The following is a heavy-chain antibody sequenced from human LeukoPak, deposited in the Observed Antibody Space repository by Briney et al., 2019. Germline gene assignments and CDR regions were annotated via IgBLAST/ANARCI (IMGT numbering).Heavy chain of an antibody. CDR2: IYYSGST. CDR1: GGSISSYY. V-gene: IGHV4-59*01. CDR3: TRDRPPWGYYGMDV. D-gene: IGHD1-26*01. J-gene: IGHJ6*02. Sequence: SETLSLTCTVSGGSISSYYWSWIRQPPGKALEWIGYIYYSGSTNYNPSLKSRVTISVDTSKNQFSLKLSSVTAAGTAVYYCTRDRPPWGYYGMDVWGQGTTVTVSS.